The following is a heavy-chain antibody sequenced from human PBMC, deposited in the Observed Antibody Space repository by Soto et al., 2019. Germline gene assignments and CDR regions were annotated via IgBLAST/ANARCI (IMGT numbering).Heavy chain of an antibody. D-gene: IGHD2-15*01. CDR2: IIPILGIA. Sequence: QVQLVQSGAEVKKPGSSVKVSCKASGGTFSSYTISWVRQAPGQGLEWMGRIIPILGIANYAQKFQGRVTITADKSTSTAYMELSSLRSEDTDVYYCARDRGYCSGGSCYVDYWGQGTLVTVSS. V-gene: IGHV1-69*08. CDR1: GGTFSSYT. J-gene: IGHJ4*02. CDR3: ARDRGYCSGGSCYVDY.